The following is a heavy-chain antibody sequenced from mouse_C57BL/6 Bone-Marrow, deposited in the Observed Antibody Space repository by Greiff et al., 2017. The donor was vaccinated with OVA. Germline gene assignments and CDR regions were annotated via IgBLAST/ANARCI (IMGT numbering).Heavy chain of an antibody. J-gene: IGHJ1*03. CDR1: GYTFTSYG. CDR2: IYPRSGNT. Sequence: QVQLQQSGAELARPGASVKLSCKASGYTFTSYGISWVKQRTGQGLEWIGEIYPRSGNTSYNEKFKGKATLTADKSSSTAYMELRSLTSEDSAVYFCEREGGSNWYFDVWGTGTTVTVSS. V-gene: IGHV1-81*01. CDR3: EREGGSNWYFDV.